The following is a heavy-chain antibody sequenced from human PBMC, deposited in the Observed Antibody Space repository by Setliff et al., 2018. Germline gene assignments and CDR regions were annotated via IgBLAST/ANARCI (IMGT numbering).Heavy chain of an antibody. J-gene: IGHJ6*04. CDR2: ISSNGDRT. D-gene: IGHD3-22*01. Sequence: GVSLRLSCAASGLTFGTTSMHWVRQAPGKGLEYVSAISSNGDRTYYGDSVKGRFTISRDNSKNTLYLQMGSLRAGDTAVYYCARLGVDDSSGYYYPGGYMDVWGKGTTVTVSS. CDR1: GLTFGTTS. CDR3: ARLGVDDSSGYYYPGGYMDV. V-gene: IGHV3-64*02.